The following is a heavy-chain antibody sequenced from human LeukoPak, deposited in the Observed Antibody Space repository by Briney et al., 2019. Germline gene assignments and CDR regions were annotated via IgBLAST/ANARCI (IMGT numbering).Heavy chain of an antibody. J-gene: IGHJ3*02. V-gene: IGHV1-46*01. Sequence: GASVKVSCKASGYTFTSYYMHWVRQAPGQGLEWMGIINPSGGSTSYAQKFQGRVTITADESTSTAYMELSSLRSEDTAVYYCARYYDDAHFDIWGQGTMVTVSS. CDR3: ARYYDDAHFDI. CDR2: INPSGGST. D-gene: IGHD3-22*01. CDR1: GYTFTSYY.